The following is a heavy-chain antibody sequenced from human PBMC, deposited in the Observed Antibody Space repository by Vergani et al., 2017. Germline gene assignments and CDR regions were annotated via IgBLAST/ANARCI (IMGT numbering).Heavy chain of an antibody. Sequence: QVQLVQSGAEVKKPGASVKVSCKASGYTFTSYYMHWVRQAPGQGLEWMGIINPSGGSTSYAQKFQGRVTMTRDTSTSTVYMELSSLRSEDTAVYYCARDLGNCSSTSCYINYYYMDVWGKGTTVTVSS. CDR2: INPSGGST. D-gene: IGHD2-2*02. J-gene: IGHJ6*03. CDR1: GYTFTSYY. V-gene: IGHV1-46*01. CDR3: ARDLGNCSSTSCYINYYYMDV.